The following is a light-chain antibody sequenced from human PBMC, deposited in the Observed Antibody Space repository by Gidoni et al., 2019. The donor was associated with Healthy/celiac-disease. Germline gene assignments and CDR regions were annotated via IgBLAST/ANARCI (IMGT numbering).Light chain of an antibody. CDR3: GTWDSSLSVLWV. V-gene: IGLV1-51*01. CDR2: DNN. Sequence: QSVLTQPPSVSAAPGQKVTISCSGSSSNIGNNYVSWYQQLPGTAPNLLIYDNNKRPSGIPDRFSGSKSGTSATLGITGLQTGDEADYYCGTWDSSLSVLWVFGGGTKLTVL. CDR1: SSNIGNNY. J-gene: IGLJ3*02.